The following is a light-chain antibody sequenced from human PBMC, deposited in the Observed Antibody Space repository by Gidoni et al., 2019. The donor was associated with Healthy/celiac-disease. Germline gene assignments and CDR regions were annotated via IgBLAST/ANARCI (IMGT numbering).Light chain of an antibody. CDR1: QSVSSSY. CDR3: QQYGSSPQT. CDR2: GAS. V-gene: IGKV3-20*01. J-gene: IGKJ4*01. Sequence: ELVFTHSPGTLSLSPGERATLYCRASQSVSSSYLAWYQQKPGQAPRLLIYGASSRATGIPDRFSGSGSGTDFTLTISRLEPEDFAVYYCQQYGSSPQTFGGGTKVEIK.